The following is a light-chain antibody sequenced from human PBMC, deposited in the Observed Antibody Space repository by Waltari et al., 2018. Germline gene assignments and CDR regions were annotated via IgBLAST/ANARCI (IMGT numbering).Light chain of an antibody. CDR3: AAWDDSLNGVV. J-gene: IGLJ2*01. Sequence: QSFLTQPPSASGTPGQRVTISCSGSSSNIGSNTVNWYQQLPGTAPKLLIYSNNQWPTGVPDRFAGSKSGTSASLAISGLQSEDEADYYCAAWDDSLNGVVFGGGTKLTVL. CDR2: SNN. V-gene: IGLV1-44*01. CDR1: SSNIGSNT.